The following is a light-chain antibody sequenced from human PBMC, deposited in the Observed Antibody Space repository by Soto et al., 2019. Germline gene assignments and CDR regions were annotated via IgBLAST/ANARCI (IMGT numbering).Light chain of an antibody. J-gene: IGKJ1*01. Sequence: EIVLTQSPGTLSLSPGERATLSCRASQSVRSSYLAWYQQKLGQAPRLLIYGVSNRHTGIPDRFSGSGSGTDFTLTISRLESEDFAVYYCQQYGTSPRTFGQGTKVEIK. V-gene: IGKV3-20*01. CDR2: GVS. CDR1: QSVRSSY. CDR3: QQYGTSPRT.